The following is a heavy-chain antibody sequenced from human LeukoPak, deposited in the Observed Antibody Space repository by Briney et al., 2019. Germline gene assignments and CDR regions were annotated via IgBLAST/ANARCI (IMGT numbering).Heavy chain of an antibody. CDR3: VIDDYYDYSGTREADYFDY. CDR1: GFSFTTAW. V-gene: IGHV3-15*01. CDR2: IKSDGAV. Sequence: GGSLRLSCGASGFSFTTAWMSWVRQAPGKGLEWVARIKSDGAVDYASPVKGRLTISKDYSKNTLCLQMNSLKVEDTAVYYCVIDDYYDYSGTREADYFDYWGQGTLVTVSS. J-gene: IGHJ4*02. D-gene: IGHD3-22*01.